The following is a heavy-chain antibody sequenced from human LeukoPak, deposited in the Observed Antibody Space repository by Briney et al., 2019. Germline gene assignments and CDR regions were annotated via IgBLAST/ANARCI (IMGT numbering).Heavy chain of an antibody. CDR1: GFTFSSYE. Sequence: GGSLRLSCAASGFTFSSYEMNWVRQAPGKGLEWVSAISGSGGSTYYADSVKGRFSISRDNSKNTLYMQMNSLRAEDTAVYYCARSSNPRTSVDWFDPWGQGTLVTVSS. D-gene: IGHD2-2*01. V-gene: IGHV3-23*01. J-gene: IGHJ5*02. CDR3: ARSSNPRTSVDWFDP. CDR2: ISGSGGST.